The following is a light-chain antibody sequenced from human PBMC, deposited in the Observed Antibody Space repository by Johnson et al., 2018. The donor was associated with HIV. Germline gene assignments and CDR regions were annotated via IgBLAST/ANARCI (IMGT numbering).Light chain of an antibody. V-gene: IGLV1-51*02. CDR1: TSNIGNNY. Sequence: QSVLTQPPSVSAAPGQKVTISCSGSTSNIGNNYVSWYQQLPGTAPKLLIYEKNKRPSGIPDRFSGSKSGTSATLGITGLQTGDEADYYCETWDNSLIAYVFGTGTKVTVL. CDR3: ETWDNSLIAYV. J-gene: IGLJ1*01. CDR2: EKN.